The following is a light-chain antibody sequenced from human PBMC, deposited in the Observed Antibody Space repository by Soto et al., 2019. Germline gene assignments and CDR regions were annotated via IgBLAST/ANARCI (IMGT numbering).Light chain of an antibody. CDR2: DVD. V-gene: IGLV2-11*01. Sequence: QSALTQPRSVSGSPGQSVTISCTGTSSYVGGYNYVSWYQQHPGKAPKLMIYDVDKRPSGVPDRFSGSKSGNTASLTISGLQAEDEADYYCCSYADTYVELGGGTKLTVL. CDR3: CSYADTYVE. CDR1: SSYVGGYNY. J-gene: IGLJ2*01.